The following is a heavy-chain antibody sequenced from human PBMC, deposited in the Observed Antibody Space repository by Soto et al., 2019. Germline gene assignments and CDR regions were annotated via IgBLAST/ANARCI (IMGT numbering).Heavy chain of an antibody. V-gene: IGHV3-66*01. CDR2: IYSGGST. J-gene: IGHJ6*03. CDR1: GFTVSSNY. Sequence: GGSLRLSCAASGFTVSSNYMSWVRQAPGKGLEWVSVIYSGGSTYYADSVKGRFTISRDNSKNTLYLQMNSLRAEDTAVYYCARDNGPIDYYYYMDVWGKGTTVTVSS. CDR3: ARDNGPIDYYYYMDV.